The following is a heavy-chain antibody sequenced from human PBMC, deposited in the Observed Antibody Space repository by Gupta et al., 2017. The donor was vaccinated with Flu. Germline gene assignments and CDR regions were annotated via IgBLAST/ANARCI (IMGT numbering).Heavy chain of an antibody. Sequence: LEWVAVISYDGSNKYYADSVKGRFTVSRDNSKNTLYLQMDSLRVEDTALYYCATDGDLDCSGTTCYTPRFDYWGQGTLVTVSS. V-gene: IGHV3-30-3*01. CDR2: ISYDGSNK. D-gene: IGHD2-2*02. CDR3: ATDGDLDCSGTTCYTPRFDY. J-gene: IGHJ4*02.